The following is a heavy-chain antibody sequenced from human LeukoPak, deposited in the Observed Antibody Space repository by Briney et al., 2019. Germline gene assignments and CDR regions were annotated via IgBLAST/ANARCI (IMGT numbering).Heavy chain of an antibody. J-gene: IGHJ4*02. D-gene: IGHD3-22*01. CDR2: IYHSGST. CDR3: ARGGVGYYDSSGYYPFDY. Sequence: SETLSLTCAVSGGSISSGGYSWSWIRQPPGKGLEWIGYIYHSGSTYYNPSLKSRVTISVDRSKNQFSLKLSSVTAADTAVYYCARGGVGYYDSSGYYPFDYWGQGTLVTVSS. V-gene: IGHV4-30-2*01. CDR1: GGSISSGGYS.